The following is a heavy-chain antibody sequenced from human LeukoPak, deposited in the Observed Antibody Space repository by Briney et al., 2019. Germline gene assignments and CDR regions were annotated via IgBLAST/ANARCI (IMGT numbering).Heavy chain of an antibody. CDR1: GYTFTSYG. CDR2: INPNSGGT. D-gene: IGHD3-16*02. V-gene: IGHV1-2*02. J-gene: IGHJ4*02. CDR3: AAPLNGYYFDY. Sequence: GASVTVSFKASGYTFTSYGISWVRQAPGQGLEWMGWINPNSGGTNYAQKFQGRVTMTRDTSISTAYMELSRLRSDDTAVYYRAAPLNGYYFDYWGQGTLVTVPS.